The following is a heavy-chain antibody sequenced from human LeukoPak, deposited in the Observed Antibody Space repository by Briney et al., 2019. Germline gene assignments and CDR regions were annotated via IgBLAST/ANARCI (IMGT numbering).Heavy chain of an antibody. Sequence: ASVKVSCKASGYTFTGYYMHWVRQAPGQGLEWMGWINPNSGGTNYAQKFQGRVTMTRDTSISTAYMELGRLRSDDTAVYYCARGSSYNYLLFDYWGQGTLVTVSS. CDR1: GYTFTGYY. D-gene: IGHD1-1*01. V-gene: IGHV1-2*02. J-gene: IGHJ4*02. CDR3: ARGSSYNYLLFDY. CDR2: INPNSGGT.